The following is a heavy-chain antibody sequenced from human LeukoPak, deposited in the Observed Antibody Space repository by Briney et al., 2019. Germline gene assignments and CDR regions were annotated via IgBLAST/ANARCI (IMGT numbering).Heavy chain of an antibody. CDR1: GDSISSSFYY. V-gene: IGHV4-39*01. J-gene: IGHJ4*02. D-gene: IGHD3-3*01. CDR3: ARSDAVGYYRFDY. Sequence: PSETLSLTCTVSGDSISSSFYYCGWIRQPPGKGLEWIGSIFYRGSTYYNPTLKSRVTISIDTSKNQFSLTLSSVTAADTAVYYCARSDAVGYYRFDYWGQGTLVTVSS. CDR2: IFYRGST.